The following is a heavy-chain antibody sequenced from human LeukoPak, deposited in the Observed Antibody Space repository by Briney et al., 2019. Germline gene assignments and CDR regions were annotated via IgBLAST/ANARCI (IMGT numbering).Heavy chain of an antibody. Sequence: PSETLSLTCTVSGGSISSSSYYWGWIRQPPGKGLEWIGSIYYSGSTYYNPSLKSRVTISVDTSKNQFSLKLSSVTAADTAVYYCASIIAAAGIFDYWGQGTLVTVSS. D-gene: IGHD6-13*01. V-gene: IGHV4-39*01. J-gene: IGHJ4*02. CDR2: IYYSGST. CDR3: ASIIAAAGIFDY. CDR1: GGSISSSSYY.